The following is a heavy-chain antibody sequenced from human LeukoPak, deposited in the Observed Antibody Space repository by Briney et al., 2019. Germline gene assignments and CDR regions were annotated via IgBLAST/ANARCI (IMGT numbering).Heavy chain of an antibody. CDR3: ARSGYSSGSYYMDV. Sequence: ASVKVSCKASGYTFTSFGISWVRQAPGQGLEWMGWISAYNGNTNYAQKLQGRVTMTTDTSTSTAYMELRSLRSDDTAVYYCARSGYSSGSYYMDVWGKGTTVTVSS. V-gene: IGHV1-18*01. CDR1: GYTFTSFG. J-gene: IGHJ6*03. CDR2: ISAYNGNT. D-gene: IGHD6-19*01.